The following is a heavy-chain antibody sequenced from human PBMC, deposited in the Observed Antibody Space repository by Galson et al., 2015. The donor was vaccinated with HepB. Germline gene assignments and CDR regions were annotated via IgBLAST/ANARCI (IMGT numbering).Heavy chain of an antibody. J-gene: IGHJ4*02. V-gene: IGHV3-23*01. D-gene: IGHD6-19*01. CDR3: AKGTRGRSGWFDY. Sequence: SLRLSCAASGFTFSSYAMSWVRQAPGKGLEWVSAISGSGGSTYYADSVKGRFTISRDNSKNTLYLQMNSLRAEDTAVYYCAKGTRGRSGWFDYWGQGTLVTVSS. CDR2: ISGSGGST. CDR1: GFTFSSYA.